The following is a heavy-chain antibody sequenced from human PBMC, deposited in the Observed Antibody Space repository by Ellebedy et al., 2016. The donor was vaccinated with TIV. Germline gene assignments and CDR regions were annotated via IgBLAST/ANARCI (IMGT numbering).Heavy chain of an antibody. D-gene: IGHD2-2*01. V-gene: IGHV1-2*02. J-gene: IGHJ4*02. CDR3: TRHLACTSTSCYGDFGY. CDR1: GYTSTGYY. Sequence: ASVKVSCKTSGYTSTGYYIHWVRQAPGQGLEWLGWINQNSGTTDYAQPFRGRVTMARDTSISTAFMKLNRLTSDDTAVYYGTRHLACTSTSCYGDFGYWGQGTLVTVSS. CDR2: INQNSGTT.